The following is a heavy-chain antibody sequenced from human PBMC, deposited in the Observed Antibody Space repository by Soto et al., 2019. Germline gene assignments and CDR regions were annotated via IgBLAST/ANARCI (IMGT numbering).Heavy chain of an antibody. D-gene: IGHD6-19*01. J-gene: IGHJ4*02. CDR1: GGSISSSSYY. Sequence: ASETLSLTCTVSGGSISSSSYYWGWIRQPPGKGLEWIGSIYYSGSTYYNPSLKSRVTISIDTSKNQFSLKLSSVTAADTAVYYCARQRSSGWQSNFDYWGQGTLVTVSS. CDR3: ARQRSSGWQSNFDY. V-gene: IGHV4-39*01. CDR2: IYYSGST.